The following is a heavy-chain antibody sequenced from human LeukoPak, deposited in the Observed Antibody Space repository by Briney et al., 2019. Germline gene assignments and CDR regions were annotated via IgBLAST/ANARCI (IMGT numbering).Heavy chain of an antibody. CDR1: GFTVSSNY. Sequence: GGSLRLSCAASGFTVSSNYMSWVRQAPGKGLEWVSVIYSGGSTYYADSVKGRFTISRDNSKNTLYLQMNSLRAEDTAVYYCARYSRHDAFDIWGQGTMVTVSS. CDR2: IYSGGST. V-gene: IGHV3-53*01. J-gene: IGHJ3*02. CDR3: ARYSRHDAFDI. D-gene: IGHD1-26*01.